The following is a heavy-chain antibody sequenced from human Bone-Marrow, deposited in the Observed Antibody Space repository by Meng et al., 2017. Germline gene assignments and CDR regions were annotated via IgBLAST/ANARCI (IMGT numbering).Heavy chain of an antibody. CDR3: TSTTTSGHYYDSSGYDY. CDR2: IKSRSAGGTT. CDR1: GFTFNNAW. V-gene: IGHV3-15*01. D-gene: IGHD3-22*01. J-gene: IGHJ4*02. Sequence: GESLKISCAASGFTFNNAWMSWVRQAPGKGLEWVGRIKSRSAGGTTDYSAPVKGRFTISRDDSENTVSLHMNSLKTEDTAVYYCTSTTTSGHYYDSSGYDYWGQGALVTVSS.